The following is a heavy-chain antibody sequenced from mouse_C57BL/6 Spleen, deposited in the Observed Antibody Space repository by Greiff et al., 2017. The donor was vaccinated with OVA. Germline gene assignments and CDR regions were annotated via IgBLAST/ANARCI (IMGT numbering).Heavy chain of an antibody. V-gene: IGHV1-55*01. J-gene: IGHJ4*01. CDR1: GYTFTSYW. CDR2: IYPGSGST. Sequence: QVQLQQSGAELVKPGASVKMSCKASGYTFTSYWITWVKQRPGQGLEWIGDIYPGSGSTNYNEKFKSKATLTVDTSSSTAYMQLSSLTSEDSAVYYCARELLPYAMDYWGKGTSVTVSS. D-gene: IGHD1-1*01. CDR3: ARELLPYAMDY.